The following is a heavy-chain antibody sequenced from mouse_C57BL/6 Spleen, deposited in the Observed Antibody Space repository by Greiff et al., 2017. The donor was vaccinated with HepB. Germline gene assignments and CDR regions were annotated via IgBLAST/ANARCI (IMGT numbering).Heavy chain of an antibody. D-gene: IGHD4-1*02. CDR1: GYTFTSYW. CDR2: IDPNSGGT. CDR3: AREGQLGRGGFDY. V-gene: IGHV1-72*01. J-gene: IGHJ2*01. Sequence: QVHVKQPGAELVKPGASVKLSCKASGYTFTSYWMHWVKQRPGRGLEWIGRIDPNSGGTKYNEKFKSKATLTVDKPSSTAYMQLSSLTSEDSAVYYCAREGQLGRGGFDYWGQGTTLTVSS.